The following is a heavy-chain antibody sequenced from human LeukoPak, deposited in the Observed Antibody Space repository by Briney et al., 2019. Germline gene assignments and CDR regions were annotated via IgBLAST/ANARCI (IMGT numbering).Heavy chain of an antibody. CDR2: IRYDGSNK. D-gene: IGHD1-26*01. CDR3: AKDTWDEPNFFDY. Sequence: GGSLRLSCAASGFTFSSYGMHWVRQAPGKGLEWGAFIRYDGSNKYYADSVKGRFTISRDNSKNTLYLQMNSLRAEDTAVYYCAKDTWDEPNFFDYWGQGTLVTVSS. J-gene: IGHJ4*02. V-gene: IGHV3-30*02. CDR1: GFTFSSYG.